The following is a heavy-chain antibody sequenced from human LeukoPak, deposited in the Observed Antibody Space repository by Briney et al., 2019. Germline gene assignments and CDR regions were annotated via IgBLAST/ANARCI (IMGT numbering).Heavy chain of an antibody. V-gene: IGHV3-53*01. Sequence: GGSLRLSCAASGFTVSSTHIVWVRQAPGKGLEWVSVIHTGGSTYYADSVKGRFTISRDTSNNTLYLQMNSLRAEDTAVYYCAREGKWLQLRYFDYWGQGTLVTVSS. D-gene: IGHD5-24*01. CDR1: GFTVSSTH. CDR2: IHTGGST. CDR3: AREGKWLQLRYFDY. J-gene: IGHJ4*02.